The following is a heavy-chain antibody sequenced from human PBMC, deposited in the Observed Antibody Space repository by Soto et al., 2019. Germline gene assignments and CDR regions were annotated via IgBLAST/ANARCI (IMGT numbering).Heavy chain of an antibody. V-gene: IGHV4-30-4*01. CDR2: IYYSGST. CDR3: ARIQRSYHWFDP. D-gene: IGHD1-26*01. Sequence: SETLSLTCTVSGGSISSGDYYWSWIRQPPGKGLEWIGYIYYSGSTYYNPSLKSRVTISVDTSKNQFSLKLSSVTAANKAVYYCARIQRSYHWFDPWGQGTLVTV. CDR1: GGSISSGDYY. J-gene: IGHJ5*02.